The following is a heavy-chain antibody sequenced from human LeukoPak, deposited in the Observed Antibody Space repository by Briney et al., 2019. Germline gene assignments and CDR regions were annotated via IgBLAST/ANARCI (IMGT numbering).Heavy chain of an antibody. V-gene: IGHV1-69*04. CDR2: IIPFLGIA. CDR1: GGTLISYA. CDR3: ARVDCSSTSCYTGVDY. Sequence: GASVKVSCKASGGTLISYAISWVRQAPGQGLEWMGRIIPFLGIANYAQKFQGRVTITADKFTSTDYMELSSLRSEDTAVYYCARVDCSSTSCYTGVDYWGQGTLVTVSS. J-gene: IGHJ4*02. D-gene: IGHD2-2*02.